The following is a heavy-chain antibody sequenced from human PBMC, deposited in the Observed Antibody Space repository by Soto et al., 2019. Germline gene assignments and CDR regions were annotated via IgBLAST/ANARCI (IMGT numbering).Heavy chain of an antibody. D-gene: IGHD1-26*01. Sequence: EVQLVESGGGLVQPGGSLRLSCAASGFTFSDHSMDWVRQAPGKGLEWVGRSRNKANSYSTEYAASVKGRFTISRDGSKNSLYLQTSSLKTEDAAVYYCARFSGSYTRGLAYWGQGTLVTVSS. V-gene: IGHV3-72*01. J-gene: IGHJ4*02. CDR1: GFTFSDHS. CDR3: ARFSGSYTRGLAY. CDR2: SRNKANSYST.